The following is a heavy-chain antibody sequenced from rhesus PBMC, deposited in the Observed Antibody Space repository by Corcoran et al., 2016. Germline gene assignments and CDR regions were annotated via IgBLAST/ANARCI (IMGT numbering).Heavy chain of an antibody. D-gene: IGHD1-44*02. CDR1: GYTFTSYY. CDR3: TRASGWELQRGFDY. CDR2: ISPYNGNK. Sequence: QVQLVQSGAEIKQPGASVKLSCKASGYTFTSYYMHWVRQAPGQGLEWIGLISPYNGNKGDAQNIQGRVTITPDTSTSTGYMELSSLRSEDTAVYYCTRASGWELQRGFDYWGQGVLVTVSS. V-gene: IGHV1-1*01. J-gene: IGHJ4*01.